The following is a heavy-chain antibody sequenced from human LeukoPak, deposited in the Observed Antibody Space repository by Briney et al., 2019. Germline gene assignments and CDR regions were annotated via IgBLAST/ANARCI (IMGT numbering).Heavy chain of an antibody. CDR1: GFPFSSYS. CDR3: AKRVPYTSSSVYFDY. D-gene: IGHD6-6*01. J-gene: IGHJ4*02. V-gene: IGHV3-23*01. Sequence: GGSLRLSCAASGFPFSSYSMSWVRQAPGKGLEWVSGIVGTTGTTYYADSVKGRFTISKDNSKNTMYLQMNNLRAEDTAIYYCAKRVPYTSSSVYFDYWGQGTLVTVSS. CDR2: IVGTTGTT.